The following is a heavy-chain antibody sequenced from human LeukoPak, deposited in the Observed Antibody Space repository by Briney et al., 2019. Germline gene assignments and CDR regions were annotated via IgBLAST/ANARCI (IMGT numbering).Heavy chain of an antibody. Sequence: PSQTLSLTCTVSGGSISSGDYYWSWIRQPPGKGLEWMGYTHYSGSTYYDPSLKSRVTISVDTSKNQLSLTLSSVTAADTAVHYCAREAGTSMIVVQNAFDIWGQGTMVTVSS. CDR3: AREAGTSMIVVQNAFDI. CDR2: THYSGST. V-gene: IGHV4-30-4*01. CDR1: GGSISSGDYY. D-gene: IGHD3-22*01. J-gene: IGHJ3*02.